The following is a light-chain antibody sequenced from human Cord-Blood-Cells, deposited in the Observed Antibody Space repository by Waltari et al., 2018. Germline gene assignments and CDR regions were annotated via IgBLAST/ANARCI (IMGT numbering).Light chain of an antibody. CDR3: QEYNNWPPWT. J-gene: IGKJ1*01. Sequence: EIVMTQPPATLSVSPGERPTLSCRARQTVSSNLAWYQQNPGQAPRLLICGAFTRATGIPARFSGSGSGTEFTLTISSLQSEDFAVYYCQEYNNWPPWTFGQGTKVEIK. CDR1: QTVSSN. V-gene: IGKV3D-15*01. CDR2: GAF.